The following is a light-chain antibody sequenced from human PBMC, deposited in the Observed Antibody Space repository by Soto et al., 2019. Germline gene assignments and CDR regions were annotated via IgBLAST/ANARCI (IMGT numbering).Light chain of an antibody. V-gene: IGKV1-9*01. CDR3: QQLNDYPYT. CDR2: AAS. J-gene: IGKJ2*01. CDR1: QGISSY. Sequence: DIQLTQSPSFLSASVGDRVTITCRASQGISSYLAWYQQKSGKAPKLLIYAASTLQSGVPSRFSGSGSGTEFTLTISSLQPEDFATYYCQQLNDYPYTFGQGTNLEIK.